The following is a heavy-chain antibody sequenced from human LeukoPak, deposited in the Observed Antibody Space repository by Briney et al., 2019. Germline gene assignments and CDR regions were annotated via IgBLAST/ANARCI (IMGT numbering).Heavy chain of an antibody. Sequence: SETLSLTCTVSGGSISSYYWSWIRQPPGKGLEWIGYIYYSGSTNYNPSLKSRVTISVDTSKNQFSLKLSSVTAADTAVYYCARASMSYGSSGYSLLTFDYWGQGTLVTVSS. CDR3: ARASMSYGSSGYSLLTFDY. D-gene: IGHD3-22*01. CDR1: GGSISSYY. V-gene: IGHV4-59*01. CDR2: IYYSGST. J-gene: IGHJ4*02.